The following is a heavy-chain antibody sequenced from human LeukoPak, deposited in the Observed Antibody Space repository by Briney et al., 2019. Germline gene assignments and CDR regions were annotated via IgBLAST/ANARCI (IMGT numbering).Heavy chain of an antibody. V-gene: IGHV3-21*01. D-gene: IGHD3-22*01. Sequence: GGSLRLSCAASGFTVSSYSMNWVRQAPGKGLEWVSSISSSSSYIYYADSVKGRFTISRDNAKNSLYLQMNSLRAEDTAVYYCARGTRRRYYYDSSGYSDYWGQGTLVTVSS. J-gene: IGHJ4*02. CDR1: GFTVSSYS. CDR3: ARGTRRRYYYDSSGYSDY. CDR2: ISSSSSYI.